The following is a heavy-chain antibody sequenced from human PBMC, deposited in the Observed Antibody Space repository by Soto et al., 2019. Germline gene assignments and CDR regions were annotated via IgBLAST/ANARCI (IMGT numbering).Heavy chain of an antibody. V-gene: IGHV1-69*12. CDR2: IIPIFGTA. Sequence: QVQLVQSGAEVKKPGSSVKVSCKASGGTFSSYAISWVRQAPGQGLEWMGGIIPIFGTANYAQKFQGRVPITADESTSTAYMELCSLRSEDKAVYYCSRETTTVVTPYFDYWGQGTLVTVSS. D-gene: IGHD4-17*01. J-gene: IGHJ4*02. CDR1: GGTFSSYA. CDR3: SRETTTVVTPYFDY.